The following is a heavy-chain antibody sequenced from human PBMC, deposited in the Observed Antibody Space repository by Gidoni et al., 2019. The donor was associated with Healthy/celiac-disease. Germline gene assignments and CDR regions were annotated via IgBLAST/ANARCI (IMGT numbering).Heavy chain of an antibody. J-gene: IGHJ4*02. CDR3: AKSSGGDCWSGYYTGDDFDY. Sequence: EVQLLESGGGLVQPGGSLRLSCAASGFTFSSYAMSWVRQAPGKGLEWVSAIRGSGGSTYYADSVKGRFTISRDNSKNTLYLQMNSLRAEDTAVYYCAKSSGGDCWSGYYTGDDFDYWGQGTLVTVSS. D-gene: IGHD3-3*01. CDR2: IRGSGGST. CDR1: GFTFSSYA. V-gene: IGHV3-23*01.